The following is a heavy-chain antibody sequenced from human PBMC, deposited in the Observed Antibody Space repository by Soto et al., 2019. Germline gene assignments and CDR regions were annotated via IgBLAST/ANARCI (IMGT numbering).Heavy chain of an antibody. V-gene: IGHV1-18*01. CDR1: GYTFTSYA. Sequence: QVQLVQSGAEVKKPGASVKVSCKASGYTFTSYAISWVRQAPGQGLEWIGWISAYNGNTNYAQKLQDRVTMTTDTSTSTAYIEPRSLRSDDTAVYFCARDAPPEDYWGQGTLVTVSS. CDR2: ISAYNGNT. J-gene: IGHJ4*02. CDR3: ARDAPPEDY.